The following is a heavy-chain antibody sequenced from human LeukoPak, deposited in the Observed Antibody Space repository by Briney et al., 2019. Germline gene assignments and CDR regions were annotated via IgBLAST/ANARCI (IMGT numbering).Heavy chain of an antibody. CDR3: AKDTGTGVQQLVRDYYYGMDV. V-gene: IGHV3-9*01. Sequence: GRSLRLSCAASGFTFDDYAMHWVRQAPGKGLEWVSGISWNSGSIGYADSVKGRFTISRDNAKNSLYLQMNSLRAEDTALYYCAKDTGTGVQQLVRDYYYGMDVWGQGTTVTVSS. D-gene: IGHD6-13*01. CDR1: GFTFDDYA. J-gene: IGHJ6*02. CDR2: ISWNSGSI.